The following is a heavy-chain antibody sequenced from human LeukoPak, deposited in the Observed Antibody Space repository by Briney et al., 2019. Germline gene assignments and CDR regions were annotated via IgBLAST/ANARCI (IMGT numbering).Heavy chain of an antibody. CDR3: ARVSVGALSGYDYFDY. CDR2: INTNTGNP. Sequence: GASVKVSCKASGYTFTSYAMNWVRQAPGQGLEWMGWINTNTGNPTYAQGFTGRFVFSLDTSVSTAYLQISSLKAEDTAVYYCARVSVGALSGYDYFDYWGQGTLVTVSS. V-gene: IGHV7-4-1*02. CDR1: GYTFTSYA. J-gene: IGHJ4*02. D-gene: IGHD1-26*01.